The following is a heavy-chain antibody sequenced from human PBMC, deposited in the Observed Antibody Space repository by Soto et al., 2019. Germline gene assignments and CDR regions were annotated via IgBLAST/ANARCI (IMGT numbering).Heavy chain of an antibody. J-gene: IGHJ4*02. V-gene: IGHV3-21*01. CDR2: ISSSSSYI. D-gene: IGHD2-15*01. Sequence: GGPPILSCAASGVTFSRYSMNWVRQAPGKGLEWVSSISSSSSYIYYADSVKGRFTISRDNAKNSLYLQMNSLRAEDTAVYYCAREWCSGGSCYSGTFDYWGQGT. CDR1: GVTFSRYS. CDR3: AREWCSGGSCYSGTFDY.